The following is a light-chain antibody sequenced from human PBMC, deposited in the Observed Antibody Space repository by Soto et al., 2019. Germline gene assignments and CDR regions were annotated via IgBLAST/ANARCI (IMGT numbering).Light chain of an antibody. V-gene: IGKV1-5*01. Sequence: DIQMTQSPSTLSASVGDRVTITCRASQSVDKWLAWYQQKPGTAPQVLIWDASSLQRGVPSRFSGSGFGTEFTLTISRLQPDDFATYYCQHYNSYSEAFGQGTKVDIK. CDR3: QHYNSYSEA. J-gene: IGKJ1*01. CDR2: DAS. CDR1: QSVDKW.